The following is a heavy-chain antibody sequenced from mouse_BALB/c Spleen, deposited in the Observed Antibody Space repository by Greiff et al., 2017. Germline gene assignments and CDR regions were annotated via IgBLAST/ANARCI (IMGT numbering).Heavy chain of an antibody. Sequence: EVKLQESGPRLVTPSQTLSLPCSVTGDSITRGYWTWIRKFPGNKLESMGYISYSGSTYYNPSRKSRISITRDTSKNQYYLQLNSVTTEDTAKYYCARGNPGEAMDYGGQGTSDTVAA. CDR3: ARGNPGEAMDY. D-gene: IGHD2-1*01. J-gene: IGHJ4*01. V-gene: IGHV3-8*02. CDR1: GDSITRGY. CDR2: ISYSGST.